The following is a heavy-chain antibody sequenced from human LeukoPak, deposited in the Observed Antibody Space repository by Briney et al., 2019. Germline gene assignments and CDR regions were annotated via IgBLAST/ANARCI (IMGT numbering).Heavy chain of an antibody. J-gene: IGHJ4*02. V-gene: IGHV3-30*02. Sequence: PWGSLRLSCAASGFTFNSYGMHWVRQAPGKGLEWVAFIRYDGSNKYYADSVKGRFTISRDNSKNTLNPQMNSLRAEDTAVYYCATTYCGGDCYYEYYFDYWGQGTLVTVSS. CDR2: IRYDGSNK. D-gene: IGHD2-21*01. CDR3: ATTYCGGDCYYEYYFDY. CDR1: GFTFNSYG.